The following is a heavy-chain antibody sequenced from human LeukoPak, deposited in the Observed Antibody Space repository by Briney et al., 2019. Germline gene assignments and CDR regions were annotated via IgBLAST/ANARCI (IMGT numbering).Heavy chain of an antibody. CDR1: GFTFSTYD. V-gene: IGHV3-13*04. CDR3: ARGDCTGGSCSSMDV. CDR2: INPAGDT. Sequence: GSLRLSCAASGFTFSTYDMHWVRQAPGKGLEWVSGINPAGDTYYPGSVKGRFTISREDAKNSFYLQMNCLRAGDTAVYYCARGDCTGGSCSSMDVWGQGTTVTVSS. J-gene: IGHJ6*02. D-gene: IGHD2-15*01.